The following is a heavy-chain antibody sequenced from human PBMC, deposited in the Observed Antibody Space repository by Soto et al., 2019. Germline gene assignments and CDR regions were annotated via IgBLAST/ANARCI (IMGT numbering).Heavy chain of an antibody. CDR3: ARDREYYYDSSGYYYYYGMDV. CDR1: GFTFSSYW. V-gene: IGHV3-7*03. J-gene: IGHJ6*02. CDR2: IKQDGSEK. D-gene: IGHD3-22*01. Sequence: PGGSLRLSCAASGFTFSSYWLSWVRQAPGKGLGWVANIKQDGSEKYYVDSVKGRFTISRDNAKNSLYLQMNSLRAEDTAVYYCARDREYYYDSSGYYYYYGMDVWGQGTTVTVSS.